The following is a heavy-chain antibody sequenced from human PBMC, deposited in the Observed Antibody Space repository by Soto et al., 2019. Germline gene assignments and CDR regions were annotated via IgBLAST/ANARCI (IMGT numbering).Heavy chain of an antibody. J-gene: IGHJ4*02. CDR2: IYYSGST. D-gene: IGHD5-12*01. Sequence: PSETLSLTCTVSGGSISSSSYYWGWIRQPPGKGLEWIGSIYYSGSTYYNPSLKSRVTISVDTSKNQFSLKLSSVTAADTAVYYCARLLVSGLRRRASPAYFDYWGQGTLVTVSS. CDR1: GGSISSSSYY. V-gene: IGHV4-39*01. CDR3: ARLLVSGLRRRASPAYFDY.